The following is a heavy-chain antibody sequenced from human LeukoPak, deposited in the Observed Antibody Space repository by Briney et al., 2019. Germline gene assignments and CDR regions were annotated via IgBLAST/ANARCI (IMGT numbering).Heavy chain of an antibody. J-gene: IGHJ4*02. CDR2: ISSSGSTI. D-gene: IGHD6-6*01. Sequence: PGGSLRLSCAASGFTFSDYYMSWIRQAPGKGLEWVSYISSSGSTIYYADSVKGRFTISRDNAKNSLYLQMNSLRAEDTAVYYCARDMRWGQLGNLEGYCGQGTLVTVSS. V-gene: IGHV3-11*04. CDR1: GFTFSDYY. CDR3: ARDMRWGQLGNLEGY.